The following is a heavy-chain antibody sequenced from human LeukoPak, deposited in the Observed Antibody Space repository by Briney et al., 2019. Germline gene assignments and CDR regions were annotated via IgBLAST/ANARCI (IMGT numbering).Heavy chain of an antibody. V-gene: IGHV3-21*01. Sequence: GGSLRLSCAASGFTFSSYSMNWVRQAPGKGLEWVSSISSSSSYIYYADSVKGRFTISRDNAKNSLYLQMNSLRAEDTAVYYCARDFGSYYFDYWGQGTLVTVSS. J-gene: IGHJ4*02. CDR1: GFTFSSYS. CDR3: ARDFGSYYFDY. D-gene: IGHD1-26*01. CDR2: ISSSSSYI.